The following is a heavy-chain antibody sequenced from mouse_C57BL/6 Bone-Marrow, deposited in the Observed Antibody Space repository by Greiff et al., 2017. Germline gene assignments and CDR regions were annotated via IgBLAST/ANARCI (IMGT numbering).Heavy chain of an antibody. V-gene: IGHV1-15*01. CDR3: ITGTWYFDV. CDR2: IDPETGGT. J-gene: IGHJ1*03. CDR1: GYTFTDYE. Sequence: VQRVESGAELVRPGASVTLSCKASGYTFTDYEMHWVKQTPVHGLEWIGAIDPETGGTAYNQKFKGKAILTADKSSSTAYMELRSLTSEDSAVYYCITGTWYFDVWGTGTTVTVSS. D-gene: IGHD4-1*01.